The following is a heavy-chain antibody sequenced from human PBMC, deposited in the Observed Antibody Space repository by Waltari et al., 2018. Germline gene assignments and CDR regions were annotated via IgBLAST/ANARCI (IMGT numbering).Heavy chain of an antibody. Sequence: QVQLVQSGAEVKKPGSSVKVSCKASGGTFSSYAISWVRQAPGQGLEWMGGIIPIFGTANYAQKFQGRVTITADESTSTAYMELSSLRSEDTAMYYCARDPKACSSTSCYQYYYYYGMDVWGQGTTVTVSS. CDR2: IIPIFGTA. CDR3: ARDPKACSSTSCYQYYYYYGMDV. J-gene: IGHJ6*02. V-gene: IGHV1-69*12. D-gene: IGHD2-2*01. CDR1: GGTFSSYA.